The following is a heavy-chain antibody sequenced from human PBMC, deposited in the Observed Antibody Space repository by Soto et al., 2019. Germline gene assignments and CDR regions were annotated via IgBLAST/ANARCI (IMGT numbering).Heavy chain of an antibody. Sequence: SETLSLTCAVYGGSFSGYYWSWIRQPPGKGLEWIGEINHSGSTNYNPSLKSRATISVDTSKNQFSLKLSSVTAADTAVYYCARGRRTVSFLDVWGKGTTVTVSS. CDR2: INHSGST. CDR3: ARGRRTVSFLDV. D-gene: IGHD2-15*01. J-gene: IGHJ6*04. V-gene: IGHV4-34*01. CDR1: GGSFSGYY.